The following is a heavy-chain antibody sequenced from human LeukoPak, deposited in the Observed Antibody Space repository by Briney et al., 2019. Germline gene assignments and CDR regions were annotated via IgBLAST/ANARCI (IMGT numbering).Heavy chain of an antibody. J-gene: IGHJ6*04. CDR2: INSDGSST. CDR3: ASDNGYYYYGMDV. Sequence: GGSLRLSCAASGFTFSSYWMHWVRQAPGKGLVWVSRINSDGSSTSYADSVKGRFNISRDNAKNTLYLQMNSLRAEDTAVYYCASDNGYYYYGMDVWGKGTTVTVSS. CDR1: GFTFSSYW. V-gene: IGHV3-74*01.